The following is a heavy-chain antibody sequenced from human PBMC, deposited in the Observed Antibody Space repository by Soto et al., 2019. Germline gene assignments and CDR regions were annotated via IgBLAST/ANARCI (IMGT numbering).Heavy chain of an antibody. J-gene: IGHJ6*02. CDR1: GGTFSSYA. D-gene: IGHD2-2*01. CDR2: IIPISGTA. V-gene: IGHV1-69*06. Sequence: QVQLVQSGAEVKKPGSSVKVSCKASGGTFSSYAISWVRQAPGQGLEWMGGIIPISGTANYAQKFQGRGTITADKSRSTAYMELSSLRSEDTAVYYCARSQGSSTSLEIYYYYYYGMDVWGHGTTVTVSS. CDR3: ARSQGSSTSLEIYYYYYYGMDV.